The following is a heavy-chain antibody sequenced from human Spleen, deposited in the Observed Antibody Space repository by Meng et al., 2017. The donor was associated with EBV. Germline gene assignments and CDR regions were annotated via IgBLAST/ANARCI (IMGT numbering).Heavy chain of an antibody. V-gene: IGHV4-61*01. Sequence: VLLQESGPELVKPSEPLSLPCTVSGGSVNSGIHYWSWFRQPPGKGLEWIGYVHYSRSTNYNPSLKSRVTISIDTSKNQFSLKLSSVTAADTAVYFCARDVPGSGSYYNDYWGQGTLVTVSS. CDR2: VHYSRST. CDR1: GGSVNSGIHY. J-gene: IGHJ4*02. D-gene: IGHD3-10*01. CDR3: ARDVPGSGSYYNDY.